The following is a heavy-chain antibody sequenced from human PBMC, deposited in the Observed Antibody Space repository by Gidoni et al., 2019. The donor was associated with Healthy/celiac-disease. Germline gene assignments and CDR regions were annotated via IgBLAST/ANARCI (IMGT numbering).Heavy chain of an antibody. CDR3: ANAGGRLLPQPFDY. CDR2: ISGSGGST. CDR1: GFPFISYA. V-gene: IGHV3-23*01. J-gene: IGHJ4*02. D-gene: IGHD2-21*02. Sequence: EVQLLESGGGLVQPGGSLRLSCAGSGFPFISYAMSWVRQAPGKGLEWVSAISGSGGSTYYADAVKGRFTISRDNSKNTLYLQMNSLRAEDTAVYYCANAGGRLLPQPFDYWGQGTLVTVSS.